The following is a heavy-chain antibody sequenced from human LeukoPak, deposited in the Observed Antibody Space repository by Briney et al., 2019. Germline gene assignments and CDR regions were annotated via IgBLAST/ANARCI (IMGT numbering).Heavy chain of an antibody. J-gene: IGHJ6*02. V-gene: IGHV4-34*01. CDR2: INHSGST. CDR1: GGSFSGYY. Sequence: SETLSLTCAVYGGSFSGYYWSWIRQPPGKGLEWIGEINHSGSTNYNPSLKSRVTMSIDTSKNQFSLKLSSVAAADTAVYYCARGPRGDYRNSFYYGMDVWGQGTTVTVSS. D-gene: IGHD4-17*01. CDR3: ARGPRGDYRNSFYYGMDV.